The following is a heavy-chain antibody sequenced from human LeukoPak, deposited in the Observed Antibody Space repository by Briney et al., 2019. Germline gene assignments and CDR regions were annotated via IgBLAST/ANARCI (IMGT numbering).Heavy chain of an antibody. J-gene: IGHJ4*02. D-gene: IGHD5-24*01. V-gene: IGHV3-11*04. CDR2: ITNTGRST. CDR1: GFSLSSYF. Sequence: GSLRLSCEASGFSLSSYFISWIRQAPGKGLEWISYITNTGRSTNYADAVKGRFTISRDNGKQSVYLEMTDLRAEDTAVYYCPREVRGNNHVFDSCGLGTLVIVSS. CDR3: PREVRGNNHVFDS.